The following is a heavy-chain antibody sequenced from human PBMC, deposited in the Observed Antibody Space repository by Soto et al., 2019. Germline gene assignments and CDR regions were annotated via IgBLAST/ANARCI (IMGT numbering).Heavy chain of an antibody. D-gene: IGHD4-4*01. CDR1: GGTFSSYT. J-gene: IGHJ6*02. V-gene: IGHV1-69*13. CDR3: ARGALTTLAYYYGMDV. Sequence: SSVKVSCKASGGTFSSYTMSWVRQAPGQGLEWMGGIIPIFGTTTYAHKFQGRVTITADESTSTVYMELSSLRGEDTAVYYCARGALTTLAYYYGMDVWGQGTTVTVSS. CDR2: IIPIFGTT.